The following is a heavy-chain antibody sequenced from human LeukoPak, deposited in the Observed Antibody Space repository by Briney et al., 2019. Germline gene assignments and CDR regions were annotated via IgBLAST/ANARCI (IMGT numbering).Heavy chain of an antibody. D-gene: IGHD4-17*01. Sequence: PGGSLRLSCAASGFTFSDHYMDWVRQAPGKGLEWVGRTRNKDNSYTTEYAASVKGRFTISRDDSKNSLYLQMNSLKTEDTAVYYCASLIYGDYSYWGQGTLVTVSS. V-gene: IGHV3-72*01. J-gene: IGHJ4*02. CDR1: GFTFSDHY. CDR3: ASLIYGDYSY. CDR2: TRNKDNSYTT.